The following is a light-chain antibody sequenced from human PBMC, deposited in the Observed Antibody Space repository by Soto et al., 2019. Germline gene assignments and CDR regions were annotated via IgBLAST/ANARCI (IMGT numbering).Light chain of an antibody. V-gene: IGLV1-47*01. CDR2: RNN. CDR1: NSDIGSNA. CDR3: AAWNDGLSGFV. J-gene: IGLJ1*01. Sequence: QSALTQPPSTSRTPGQRVTISCSGSNSDIGSNAVYWYQQLPGTAPKLLIYRNNQRPSGVPDRFSGTKSGTSASLAISGLRSEDEADYYCAAWNDGLSGFVFGTGTKVTV.